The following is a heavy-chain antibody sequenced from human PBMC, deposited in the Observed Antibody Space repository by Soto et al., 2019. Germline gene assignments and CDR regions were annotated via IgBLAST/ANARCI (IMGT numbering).Heavy chain of an antibody. J-gene: IGHJ6*02. CDR3: ANRWVNDYSPIPSDYYYYYGMDV. CDR2: ISYDGSNK. CDR1: GFTFSSYG. D-gene: IGHD4-4*01. V-gene: IGHV3-30*18. Sequence: PGGSLRLSCAASGFTFSSYGMHWVRQAPGKGLEWVAVISYDGSNKYYADSVKGRFTISRDNSKNTLYLQMNSLRAEDTAVYYCANRWVNDYSPIPSDYYYYYGMDVWGQGTTVTVSS.